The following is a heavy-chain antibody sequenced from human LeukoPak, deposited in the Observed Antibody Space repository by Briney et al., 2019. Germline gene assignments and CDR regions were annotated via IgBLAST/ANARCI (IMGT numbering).Heavy chain of an antibody. D-gene: IGHD2-15*01. CDR1: GGSISSYY. Sequence: SETLSLTCTVSGGSISSYYWSWIRQPAGKGLEWIGRINTSGSTKYNPSLKSRVIMSVDTSKNQFSLKLSSVTAADTAVYYCARDLYRYCTGGSCRQFDYWGQGTLVTVSS. J-gene: IGHJ4*02. CDR3: ARDLYRYCTGGSCRQFDY. CDR2: INTSGST. V-gene: IGHV4-4*07.